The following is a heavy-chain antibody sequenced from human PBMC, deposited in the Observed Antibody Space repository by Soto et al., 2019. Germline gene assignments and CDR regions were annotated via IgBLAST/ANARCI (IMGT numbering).Heavy chain of an antibody. J-gene: IGHJ5*02. CDR3: ARGSSSWPGGWFDP. D-gene: IGHD6-13*01. CDR1: GFTFSSYS. Sequence: SLRLSCAASGFTFSSYSMNWVRQAPGKGLEWVSYISSSSSTIYYADSVKGRFTISRDNAKNSLYLQMNSLRDEDTAVYYCARGSSSWPGGWFDPWGQGTLVTVSS. CDR2: ISSSSSTI. V-gene: IGHV3-48*02.